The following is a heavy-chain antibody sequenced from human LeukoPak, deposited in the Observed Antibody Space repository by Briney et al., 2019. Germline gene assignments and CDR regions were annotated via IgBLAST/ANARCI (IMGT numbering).Heavy chain of an antibody. CDR3: ARDGDSSGWYYYYGMDV. J-gene: IGHJ6*02. CDR1: GFTFSSYW. D-gene: IGHD6-19*01. V-gene: IGHV3-7*01. Sequence: GGSLRLSCAASGFTFSSYWMSWVRQAPGKGLEWVANIKQDGCEKYYVDSVKGRFTISRDNAKNSLYLQMNSLRAEDTAVYYCARDGDSSGWYYYYGMDVWGQGTTVTVSS. CDR2: IKQDGCEK.